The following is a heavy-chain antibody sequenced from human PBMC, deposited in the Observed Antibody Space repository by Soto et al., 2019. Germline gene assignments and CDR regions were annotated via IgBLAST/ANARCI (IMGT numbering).Heavy chain of an antibody. CDR1: GFTFSSYA. CDR3: ARDLAIFGVSHSDFDY. V-gene: IGHV3-30-3*01. Sequence: GGSLRLSCAASGFTFSSYAMHWVRQAPGKGLEWVAVISYDGGNKYYADSVKGRFTISRDNSKNTLYLQMNSLRAEDTAVYYCARDLAIFGVSHSDFDYWGQGTLVTVSS. CDR2: ISYDGGNK. J-gene: IGHJ4*02. D-gene: IGHD3-3*01.